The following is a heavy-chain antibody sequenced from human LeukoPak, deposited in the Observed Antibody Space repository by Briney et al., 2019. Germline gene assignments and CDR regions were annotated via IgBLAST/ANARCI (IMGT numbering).Heavy chain of an antibody. Sequence: GGSVPLFCAASVFTVSSNYMSWVRQAPGKGVEWVSVIYSGGSTYYADSVKGRFTISRDNSKNTLYLQMNSLRAEDTAVYYCARDYYLTTVVAQSGGPYDISGQRKLVTVSS. V-gene: IGHV3-66*01. CDR2: IYSGGST. CDR3: ARDYYLTTVVAQSGGPYDI. CDR1: VFTVSSNY. D-gene: IGHD4-23*01. J-gene: IGHJ3*02.